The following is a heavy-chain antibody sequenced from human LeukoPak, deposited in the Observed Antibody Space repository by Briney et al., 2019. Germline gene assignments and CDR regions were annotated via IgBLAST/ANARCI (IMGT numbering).Heavy chain of an antibody. D-gene: IGHD4-17*01. V-gene: IGHV5-51*01. Sequence: GASLKISCKGPGYSFTSYWIGWVRPMPGKGLERMGIIYPGDSDTRYSPSFQGQVTISADKSISTAYLQWSCLKASDTAMYYCARGYGDYVFRYFDYWGQGTLVTVSS. CDR3: ARGYGDYVFRYFDY. J-gene: IGHJ4*02. CDR2: IYPGDSDT. CDR1: GYSFTSYW.